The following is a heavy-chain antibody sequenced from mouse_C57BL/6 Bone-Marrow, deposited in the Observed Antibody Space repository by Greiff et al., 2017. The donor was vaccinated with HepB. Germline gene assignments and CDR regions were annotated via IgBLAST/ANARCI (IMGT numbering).Heavy chain of an antibody. CDR3: ARIYYYGSSSYYAMDY. Sequence: VKLMESGPGLVAPSQSLSITCTVSGFSLTSYAISWVRQPPGKGLEWLGVIWTGGGTNYNSALKSRLSISKDNSKSQVFLKRNSLQTDDTARYYCARIYYYGSSSYYAMDYWGQGTSVTVSS. CDR1: GFSLTSYA. J-gene: IGHJ4*01. CDR2: IWTGGGT. V-gene: IGHV2-9-1*01. D-gene: IGHD1-1*01.